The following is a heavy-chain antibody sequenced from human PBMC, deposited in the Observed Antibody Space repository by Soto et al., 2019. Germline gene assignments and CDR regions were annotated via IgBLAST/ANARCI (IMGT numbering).Heavy chain of an antibody. CDR2: IYTSGST. CDR3: ARDPGYCSGGSCPRGNWFDP. D-gene: IGHD2-15*01. CDR1: GGSISSYY. J-gene: IGHJ5*02. V-gene: IGHV4-4*07. Sequence: KPSETLSLTCTVSGGSISSYYWSWIRQPAGKGLEWIGRIYTSGSTNYNPSLKSRVTMSVDTSKNQFSLKLSSVTAADTAVYYCARDPGYCSGGSCPRGNWFDPWGQGTLVTVSS.